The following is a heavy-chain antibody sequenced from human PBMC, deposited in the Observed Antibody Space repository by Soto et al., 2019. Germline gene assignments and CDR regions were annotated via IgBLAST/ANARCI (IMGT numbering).Heavy chain of an antibody. CDR1: GFIFGADA. D-gene: IGHD3-16*01. V-gene: IGHV3-20*04. J-gene: IGHJ4*02. CDR3: ARHGGTPDLYFDY. Sequence: PGGSRRLSCAASGFIFGADAMSWVRQAPGKGLEWVSAINWIGGSTNYADSMKDRFTISRDNAKNSLYLQMSSLRAEDTALYYCARHGGTPDLYFDYWGQGT. CDR2: INWIGGST.